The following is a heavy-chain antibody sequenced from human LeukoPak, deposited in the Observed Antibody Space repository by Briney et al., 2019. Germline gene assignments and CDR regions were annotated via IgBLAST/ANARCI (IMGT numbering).Heavy chain of an antibody. Sequence: GASVKVSCKVSGYTLTELSMHWVRQAPGKGLEWMGGFDPEDGETIYAQKFQGRVTMTTDTSTSTAYMELRSLRSDDTAVYYCARDLGGDYFPGGYWGQGTLVTVSS. V-gene: IGHV1-24*01. CDR3: ARDLGGDYFPGGY. J-gene: IGHJ4*02. CDR1: GYTLTELS. CDR2: FDPEDGET. D-gene: IGHD2/OR15-2a*01.